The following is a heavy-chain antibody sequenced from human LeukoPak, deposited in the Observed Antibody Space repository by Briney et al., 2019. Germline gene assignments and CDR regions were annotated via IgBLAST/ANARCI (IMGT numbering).Heavy chain of an antibody. J-gene: IGHJ4*02. Sequence: PGGFLRLSCAASGFTFSNAWISWVRQAPGKGLEWIGRIKSKTDDETTDYAASVKGRFTISRDDSKNTLYLQMNSLKTEDTAVYYCSTACCDGDSAHYWGQGTLVTVSS. CDR3: STACCDGDSAHY. D-gene: IGHD2-21*02. V-gene: IGHV3-15*01. CDR1: GFTFSNAW. CDR2: IKSKTDDETT.